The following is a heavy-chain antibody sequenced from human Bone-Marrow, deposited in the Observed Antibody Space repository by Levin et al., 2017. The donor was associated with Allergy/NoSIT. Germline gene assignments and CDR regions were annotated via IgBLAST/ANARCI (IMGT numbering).Heavy chain of an antibody. J-gene: IGHJ4*02. Sequence: SCAASGFTFSIYDMHWVRQATGKGLEWVSVIGSAGDTYYPGPVKGRFTISRDNAMNSLYLQMNSLRAGDTAVYYCARASGDSNHFVDSWGQGTLVTVSS. CDR2: IGSAGDT. CDR3: ARASGDSNHFVDS. CDR1: GFTFSIYD. D-gene: IGHD3-22*01. V-gene: IGHV3-13*01.